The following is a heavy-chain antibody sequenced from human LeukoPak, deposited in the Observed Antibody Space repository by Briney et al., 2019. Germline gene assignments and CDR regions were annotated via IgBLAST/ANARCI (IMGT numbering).Heavy chain of an antibody. Sequence: PGGSLRLSCAASGFTFSSYGMPWVRQTPGKGLEWVAVISYDGSNKYYADSVKGRFTISRDNPKNTLSLQMNSLRAEKTAVDYSTKAYTVFGEVIFQNLYMDVWGKGTTVTVSS. J-gene: IGHJ6*03. CDR3: TKAYTVFGEVIFQNLYMDV. CDR1: GFTFSSYG. CDR2: ISYDGSNK. D-gene: IGHD3-3*01. V-gene: IGHV3-30*18.